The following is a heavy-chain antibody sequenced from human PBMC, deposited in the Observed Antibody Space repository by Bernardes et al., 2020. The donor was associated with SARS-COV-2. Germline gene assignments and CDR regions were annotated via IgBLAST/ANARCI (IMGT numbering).Heavy chain of an antibody. CDR2: IYYSGST. CDR3: ARGVHAGIVVVPAAIGDNWFDP. D-gene: IGHD2-2*01. V-gene: IGHV4-39*07. Sequence: SETLSLTCTVSGGSISSSSYYWGWIRQPPGKGLEWIGSIYYSGSTYYNPSLKSRVTISVDTSKNQFSLKLSSVTAADTAVYYCARGVHAGIVVVPAAIGDNWFDPWGQGTLVTVSS. J-gene: IGHJ5*02. CDR1: GGSISSSSYY.